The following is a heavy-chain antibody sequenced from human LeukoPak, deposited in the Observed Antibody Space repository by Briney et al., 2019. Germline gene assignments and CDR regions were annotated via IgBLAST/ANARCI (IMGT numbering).Heavy chain of an antibody. Sequence: SGPTLLKPTQTLTLTCTFSGFSLSTSGVGVGWIRQPPGKALEWLALIYWDDDKRYSPSLKSRLTITKDTSKNQVVLTMTNMDPVDTATYYCAHSFCYWRQDNWFDPWGRGTLVTVSS. CDR2: IYWDDDK. CDR3: AHSFCYWRQDNWFDP. J-gene: IGHJ5*02. V-gene: IGHV2-5*02. CDR1: GFSLSTSGVG. D-gene: IGHD2-8*02.